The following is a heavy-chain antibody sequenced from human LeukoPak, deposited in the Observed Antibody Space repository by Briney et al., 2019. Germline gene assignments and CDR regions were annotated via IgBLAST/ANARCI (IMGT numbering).Heavy chain of an antibody. D-gene: IGHD5-12*01. CDR3: ARVRNSGHDLALDY. J-gene: IGHJ4*02. CDR1: GYTFTNFA. Sequence: ASVKVSCKASGYTFTNFAINWVRQAPGQGLEWMGWINTNTGNPTYAQGFTGRFVFSLDTSVSTAYLQISSLKAEDTAVYYCARVRNSGHDLALDYWGQGTLVTVSS. CDR2: INTNTGNP. V-gene: IGHV7-4-1*02.